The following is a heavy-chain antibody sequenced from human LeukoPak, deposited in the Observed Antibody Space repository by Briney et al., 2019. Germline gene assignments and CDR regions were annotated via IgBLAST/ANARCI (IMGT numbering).Heavy chain of an antibody. J-gene: IGHJ4*02. CDR1: WFILSSHG. CDR2: IRYEGSNE. Sequence: GGSLRLSCSASWFILSSHGMHYVRQPPDKGLEWVTFIRYEGSNEDYPDSAKGPFNISRDNSKNTVYLQMNSLRVEDTAVYYCAKDRAIAAVGTGPLNYWGQGTLVIVSS. V-gene: IGHV3-30*02. CDR3: AKDRAIAAVGTGPLNY. D-gene: IGHD6-13*01.